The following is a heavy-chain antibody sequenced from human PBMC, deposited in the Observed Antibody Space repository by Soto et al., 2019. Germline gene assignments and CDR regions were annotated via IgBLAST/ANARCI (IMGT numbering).Heavy chain of an antibody. V-gene: IGHV3-7*01. CDR2: INQDATQK. Sequence: GGSLRLSCEASGFTFSSKWMTWVRQVSGKGLEWVANINQDATQKYYVDSVKGRFTISRDNAKNSLYLQMNSLRAEDTAVYYCARDRYSYYDFWSGSLPYYYFGMDVWGQGTTVTVSS. CDR3: ARDRYSYYDFWSGSLPYYYFGMDV. CDR1: GFTFSSKW. D-gene: IGHD3-3*01. J-gene: IGHJ6*02.